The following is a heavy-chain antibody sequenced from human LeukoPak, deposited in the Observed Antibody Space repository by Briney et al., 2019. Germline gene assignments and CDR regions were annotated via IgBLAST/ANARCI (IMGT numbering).Heavy chain of an antibody. CDR3: ARVFCSSTSCYNYFDY. D-gene: IGHD2-2*02. J-gene: IGHJ4*02. Sequence: PGGSLRLSCAASGFTFSSYGMHWVRQAPGKGLEWVAVISYDGNNKYYADSVKGRFTISRDNAKNSLYLQMNSLRAEDTAVYYCARVFCSSTSCYNYFDYWGQGTLVTVSS. CDR2: ISYDGNNK. CDR1: GFTFSSYG. V-gene: IGHV3-30*03.